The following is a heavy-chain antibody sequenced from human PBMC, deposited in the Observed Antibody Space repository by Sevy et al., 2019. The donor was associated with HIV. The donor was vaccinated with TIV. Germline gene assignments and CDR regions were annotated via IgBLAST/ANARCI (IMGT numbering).Heavy chain of an antibody. D-gene: IGHD1-26*01. CDR3: ARHRWDGDSSDAFDI. J-gene: IGHJ3*02. V-gene: IGHV4-39*01. CDR1: GGSISSGSYY. CDR2: IYNSGST. Sequence: SETLSLTCTVSGGSISSGSYYWGWMRQPPGKGLEWIVTIYNSGSTYYNPSLKSRVTISVDTSKNQFSLKLNSVTAADTAVYYCARHRWDGDSSDAFDIWGQGTMVTVSS.